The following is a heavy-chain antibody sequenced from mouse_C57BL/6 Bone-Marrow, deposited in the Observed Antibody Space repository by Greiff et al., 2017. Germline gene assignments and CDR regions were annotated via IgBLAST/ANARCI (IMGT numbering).Heavy chain of an antibody. V-gene: IGHV14-4*01. CDR1: GFNIKDDY. CDR3: TKDYAMDY. J-gene: IGHJ4*01. Sequence: EVQLMESGAELVRPGASVKLSCTASGFNIKDDYMHWVKQRPEKGLEWIGWIDPENGDTEYASKFQGKATITADTSSNTAYLQLSSLTSEDTAVYYCTKDYAMDYWGQGTSVTVSS. CDR2: IDPENGDT.